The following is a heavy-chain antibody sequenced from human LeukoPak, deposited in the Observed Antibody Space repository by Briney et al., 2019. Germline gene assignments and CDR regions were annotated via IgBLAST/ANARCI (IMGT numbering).Heavy chain of an antibody. Sequence: GGSLRLSCAASGFTFSSNWMSWVREAPGKGLEWVANIKQDGSEKYYVDSVKGRFTISRDNAKNSLYLQMNSLRAEDTAVYYCARDESGSYFLWGQGTLVTVSS. CDR1: GFTFSSNW. V-gene: IGHV3-7*01. D-gene: IGHD1-26*01. CDR2: IKQDGSEK. J-gene: IGHJ4*02. CDR3: ARDESGSYFL.